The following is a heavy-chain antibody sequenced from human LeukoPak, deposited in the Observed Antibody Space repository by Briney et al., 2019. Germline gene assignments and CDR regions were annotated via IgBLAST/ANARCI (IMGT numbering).Heavy chain of an antibody. CDR2: ISYDGSNK. CDR1: GFTFSSYG. D-gene: IGHD2-15*01. V-gene: IGHV3-30*03. J-gene: IGHJ4*02. Sequence: GGSLRLSCAASGFTFSSYGMHWVRQAPGKGLEWVAVISYDGSNKYYADSVKGRFTISRDNSKNTLHLQMNSLRAEDTAVYYCAYSTEGHFDYWGQGTLVTVSS. CDR3: AYSTEGHFDY.